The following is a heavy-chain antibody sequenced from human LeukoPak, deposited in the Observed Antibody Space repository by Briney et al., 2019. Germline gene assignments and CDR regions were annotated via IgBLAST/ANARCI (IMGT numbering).Heavy chain of an antibody. V-gene: IGHV3-30*02. Sequence: PGGSLRLSCAASGFTFKNYGMHWVRQAPGKGLEWVALIQPNGNDKYYGDSVKGRFTVSRDNSKNTLYLQLNSLRAEDTALYYCAKRDGETEFAYWGEGTLVTVSS. D-gene: IGHD5-24*01. CDR1: GFTFKNYG. J-gene: IGHJ4*02. CDR3: AKRDGETEFAY. CDR2: IQPNGNDK.